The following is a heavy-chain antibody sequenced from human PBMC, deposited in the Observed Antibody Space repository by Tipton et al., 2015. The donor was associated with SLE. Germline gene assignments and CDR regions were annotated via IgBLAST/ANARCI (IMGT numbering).Heavy chain of an antibody. J-gene: IGHJ3*02. Sequence: TLSLTCAVSGYSISSGYYWGWIRQPPGKGLEWIVSIYHSGSTYYNTSLKSRVTISVDTSKNQFSLELNSVTAADTAVYYCARPGYSSSHDAFDIWGLGTVVTVSS. CDR1: GYSISSGYY. CDR2: IYHSGST. V-gene: IGHV4-38-2*01. D-gene: IGHD6-6*01. CDR3: ARPGYSSSHDAFDI.